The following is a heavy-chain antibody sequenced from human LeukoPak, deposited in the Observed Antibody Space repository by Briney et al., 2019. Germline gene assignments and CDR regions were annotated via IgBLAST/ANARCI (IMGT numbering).Heavy chain of an antibody. CDR3: ASRAAAGTPGGGP. CDR1: GGSFSGYY. V-gene: IGHV4-34*01. D-gene: IGHD6-13*01. Sequence: SETLSLTCAVYGGSFSGYYWSWIRQPPGKGLEWIGEINHSGSTNYNPSLKSRVTISVDTSKNQFTLKLSSATAADTAVYYCASRAAAGTPGGGPWGQGTLVTVSS. J-gene: IGHJ5*02. CDR2: INHSGST.